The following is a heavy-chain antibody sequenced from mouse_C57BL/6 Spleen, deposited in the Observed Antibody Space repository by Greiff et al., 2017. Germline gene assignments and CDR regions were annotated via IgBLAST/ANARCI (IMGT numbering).Heavy chain of an antibody. V-gene: IGHV1-42*01. D-gene: IGHD3-2*02. CDR2: INPSTGGT. CDR1: GYSFTGYY. CDR3: ARREESSGPDY. Sequence: EVQLQQSGPELVKPGASVKISCKASGYSFTGYYMNWVKQSPEKSLEWIGEINPSTGGTTYNQKFKGKATLTVDKSSSTAYMQLKSLTSEDSAVXYCARREESSGPDYWGQGTTLTVSS. J-gene: IGHJ2*01.